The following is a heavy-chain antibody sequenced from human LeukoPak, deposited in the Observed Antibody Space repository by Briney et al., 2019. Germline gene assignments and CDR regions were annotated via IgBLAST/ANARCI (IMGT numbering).Heavy chain of an antibody. CDR3: AKNRGGGVGHGSYWC. CDR2: VSPDGSSS. D-gene: IGHD3-3*01. Sequence: TLSLTCTVSGGSFNIYDMYWIRQPPGKGLEWLAVVSPDGSSSSYTDSLKGRFTISRDNSKNTVYLKMSSLTAEDTAVYYCAKNRGGGVGHGSYWCWGQVALVSAS. V-gene: IGHV3-30*18. CDR1: GGSFNIYD. J-gene: IGHJ4*02.